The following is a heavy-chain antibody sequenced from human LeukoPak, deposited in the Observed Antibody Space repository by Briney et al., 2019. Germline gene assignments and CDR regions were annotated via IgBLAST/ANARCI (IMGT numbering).Heavy chain of an antibody. V-gene: IGHV3-30*18. D-gene: IGHD6-19*01. CDR3: AKDGGSGWFDY. Sequence: GRSLRLSCAASGFTFSSYGMHCVRQAPGRGLEWVAVISYDGSNKYYADSVKGRFTISRDNSKNTLYLQMNSLRAEDTAVYYCAKDGGSGWFDYWGQGTLVTVSS. CDR1: GFTFSSYG. J-gene: IGHJ4*02. CDR2: ISYDGSNK.